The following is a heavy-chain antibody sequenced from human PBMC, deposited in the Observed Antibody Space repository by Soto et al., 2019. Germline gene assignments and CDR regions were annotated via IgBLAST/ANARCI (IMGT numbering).Heavy chain of an antibody. CDR1: GYTFTSYG. Sequence: QVQLVQSGAEVKKPGASVKGSFKASGYTFTSYGISWVRQAPGPGLEWMGWISAYNGNTNYAQKLQGRVTMTTDTSTSTDYMELRSLRSDDTAVYYCARDWEAAGPFDYWGQGTLVTVSS. J-gene: IGHJ4*02. CDR2: ISAYNGNT. CDR3: ARDWEAAGPFDY. V-gene: IGHV1-18*01. D-gene: IGHD6-13*01.